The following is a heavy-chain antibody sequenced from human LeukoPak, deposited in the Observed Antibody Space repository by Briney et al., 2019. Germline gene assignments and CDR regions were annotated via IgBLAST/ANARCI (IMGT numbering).Heavy chain of an antibody. D-gene: IGHD1-1*01. CDR1: GFTFSSYS. Sequence: GGSLRLSRAASGFTFSSYSMNWVRQAPGKGLGWVSYISSSSSTIYYADSVKGPFTISRDNAKNSLYLQMNSLRAEDTAVYYCARDWNNWNEGFFDYWGQGTLVTVSS. J-gene: IGHJ4*02. CDR2: ISSSSSTI. CDR3: ARDWNNWNEGFFDY. V-gene: IGHV3-48*04.